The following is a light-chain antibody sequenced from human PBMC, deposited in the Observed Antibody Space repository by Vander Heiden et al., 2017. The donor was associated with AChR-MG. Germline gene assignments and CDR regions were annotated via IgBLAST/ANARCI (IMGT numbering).Light chain of an antibody. Sequence: DIVLPQSPGTLSLSPGERATLSCRASQSVSSSELAWYQQKPGQAPRLLIYGASSRGTGIPDRFSGSGSGTDVTLTISRLEPEDFAVYYCQQYGSSPPDTFGQGTKLEIK. V-gene: IGKV3-20*01. J-gene: IGKJ2*01. CDR1: QSVSSSE. CDR3: QQYGSSPPDT. CDR2: GAS.